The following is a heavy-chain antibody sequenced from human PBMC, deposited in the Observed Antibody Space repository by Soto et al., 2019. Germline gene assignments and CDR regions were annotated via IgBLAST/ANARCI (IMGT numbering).Heavy chain of an antibody. V-gene: IGHV3-23*01. J-gene: IGHJ4*02. CDR2: ISAGGGTT. CDR3: AKVRRDFAWLSELDYFDY. CDR1: GFAFDING. Sequence: EVQLLDSGGGLVQPGGSLRLSCAASGFAFDINGMTWVRQVPGKGLEWVSAISAGGGTTYYADPVKGRFTISRDNYTNMLYLQMNSLRGEDTAVYYCAKVRRDFAWLSELDYFDYWGQGTPVTVSS. D-gene: IGHD3-9*01.